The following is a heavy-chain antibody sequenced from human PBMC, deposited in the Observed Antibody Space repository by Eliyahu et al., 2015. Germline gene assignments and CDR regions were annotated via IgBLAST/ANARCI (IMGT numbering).Heavy chain of an antibody. CDR2: FDPEHGET. D-gene: IGHD3-10*01. CDR1: GYXLSELS. CDR3: AKLRFGEFHFDN. Sequence: QVQLVQSGAEVKKPGASVRVSCKVSGYXLSELSMHWVRQAPGKGLEWMGGFDPEHGETIYAQKFQGRVTMTEDTSTDTAYMELSSLRSEDTAVYYCAKLRFGEFHFDNWGQGTLVTVSS. J-gene: IGHJ4*02. V-gene: IGHV1-24*01.